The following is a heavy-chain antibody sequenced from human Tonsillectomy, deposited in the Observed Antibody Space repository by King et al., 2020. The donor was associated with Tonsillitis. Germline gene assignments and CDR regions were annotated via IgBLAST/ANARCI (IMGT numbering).Heavy chain of an antibody. D-gene: IGHD3-16*01. CDR2: IKSKTDGGTT. V-gene: IGHV3-15*01. CDR3: TTRDYATGAFDI. Sequence: VQLVESGGGLVKPGGPLTLSCVASGLTFSNAWMTWVRQAPGKGLEWVGRIKSKTDGGTTDYAAPVKGRFTISRDDSKNTLFLQMNSLKTEDTAVYYCTTRDYATGAFDIWGQGTMVTVSS. CDR1: GLTFSNAW. J-gene: IGHJ3*02.